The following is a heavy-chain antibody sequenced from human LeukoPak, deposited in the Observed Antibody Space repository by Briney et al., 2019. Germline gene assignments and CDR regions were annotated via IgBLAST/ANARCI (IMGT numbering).Heavy chain of an antibody. CDR2: ISSSSSYI. CDR3: AELGITMIGGV. V-gene: IGHV3-21*01. Sequence: GGSLRLSCAAPGVTFSSYSMNWVRQAPGKGLEWVSSISSSSSYIYYADSVKGRFTISRDNAKNSLYLQMNSLRAEDTAVYYCAELGITMIGGVWGKGTTVTTSS. D-gene: IGHD3-10*02. CDR1: GVTFSSYS. J-gene: IGHJ6*04.